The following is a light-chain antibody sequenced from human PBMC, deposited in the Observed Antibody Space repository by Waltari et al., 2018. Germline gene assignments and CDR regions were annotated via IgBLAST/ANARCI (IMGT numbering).Light chain of an antibody. CDR1: DIAERS. CDR3: QVWDSSRHHVI. CDR2: YAT. V-gene: IGLV3-21*04. J-gene: IGLJ2*01. Sequence: SYMLTQPPSVSVAPGQTARIPCGVHDIAERSVHWCQQGPGQAPVPVIYYATDRPSGIPDRFSGSHSGDTATLIISRVEAGDEADYYCQVWDSSRHHVIFGGGTRLTVL.